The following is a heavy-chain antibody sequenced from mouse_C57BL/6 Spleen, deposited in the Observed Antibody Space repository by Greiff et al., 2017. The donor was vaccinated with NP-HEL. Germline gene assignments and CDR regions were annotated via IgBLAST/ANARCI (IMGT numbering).Heavy chain of an antibody. J-gene: IGHJ1*03. CDR2: IRLKSDNYAT. D-gene: IGHD1-1*01. Sequence: EVKVEESGGGLVQPGGSMKLSCVASGFTFSNYWMNWVRQSPEKGLEWVAQIRLKSDNYATHYAESVKGRFTISRDDSKSSVYLQMNNLRAEDTGIYYCTAHYGSSYGYFDVWGTGTTVTVSS. CDR1: GFTFSNYW. CDR3: TAHYGSSYGYFDV. V-gene: IGHV6-3*01.